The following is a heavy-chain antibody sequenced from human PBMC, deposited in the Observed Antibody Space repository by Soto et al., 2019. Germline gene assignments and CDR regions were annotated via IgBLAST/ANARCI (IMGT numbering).Heavy chain of an antibody. CDR2: INHSGST. CDR1: GVSFSGYY. D-gene: IGHD2-15*01. Sequence: SLPLSLTWAVYGVSFSGYYWIRLRQPQGKGLEWIGEINHSGSTNYNPSLKSRVTISVDTSKNQFSLKLSSVTAADTAVYYCARGISGYCSGGSCYSVFARPAFDIWGQGTMVTVSS. J-gene: IGHJ3*02. CDR3: ARGISGYCSGGSCYSVFARPAFDI. V-gene: IGHV4-34*01.